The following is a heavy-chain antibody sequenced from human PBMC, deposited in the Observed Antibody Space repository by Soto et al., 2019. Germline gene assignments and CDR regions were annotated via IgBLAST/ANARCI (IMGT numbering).Heavy chain of an antibody. Sequence: LSLTCTVSGASMSSGGYYWTLILQSPVKGLEWIGYIYYSGSTYYNPSLESRVAISLDTSRSQFSLTLPSVTAADTAIYYCARDRHNNFLDPSAQGTLVTVSS. CDR2: IYYSGST. CDR3: ARDRHNNFLDP. J-gene: IGHJ5*02. CDR1: GASMSSGGYY. V-gene: IGHV4-31*03. D-gene: IGHD1-1*01.